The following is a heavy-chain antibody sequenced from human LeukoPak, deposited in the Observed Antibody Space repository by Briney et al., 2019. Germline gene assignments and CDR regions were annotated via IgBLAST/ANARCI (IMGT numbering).Heavy chain of an antibody. J-gene: IGHJ4*02. CDR2: IYYSGST. CDR1: GDSISSSSYY. Sequence: PSETLSLTCTVSGDSISSSSYYWGWIRQPPGKGLEWIGSIYYSGSTYYNPSLKSRVTISVDTSKNQFSLKLSSVTAADTAVYYCANLFGSSSGYGDYWGQGTLVTVSS. D-gene: IGHD3-22*01. V-gene: IGHV4-39*01. CDR3: ANLFGSSSGYGDY.